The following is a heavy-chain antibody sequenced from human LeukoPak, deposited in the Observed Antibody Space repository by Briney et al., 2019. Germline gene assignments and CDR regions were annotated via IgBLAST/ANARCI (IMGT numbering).Heavy chain of an antibody. D-gene: IGHD3-22*01. CDR3: AGLTTGSGYYYYYYMDV. CDR2: IYYSGST. Sequence: PSETLSLTCTVSGGSISSYYWSWIRQPPGKGLEWIGYIYYSGSTNYNPSLKSRVTISVDTSKNQFSLKLSSVTAADTAVYYCAGLTTGSGYYYYYYMDVWGKGTTVTVSS. J-gene: IGHJ6*03. CDR1: GGSISSYY. V-gene: IGHV4-59*08.